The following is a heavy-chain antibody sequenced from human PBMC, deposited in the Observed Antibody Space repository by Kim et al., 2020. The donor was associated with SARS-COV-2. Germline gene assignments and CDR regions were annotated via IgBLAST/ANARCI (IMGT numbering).Heavy chain of an antibody. CDR2: IKQDGSEK. CDR3: ARDRAIATAGTHLFDP. CDR1: GFTFSSSW. Sequence: GGSLRLSCVASGFTFSSSWMSWVRQAPGKGLEWVANIKQDGSEKDYAESVKGRFTISRDNAKNFLYLQMDSLRVEDTALYYCARDRAIATAGTHLFDPWG. V-gene: IGHV3-7*05. D-gene: IGHD6-13*01. J-gene: IGHJ5*02.